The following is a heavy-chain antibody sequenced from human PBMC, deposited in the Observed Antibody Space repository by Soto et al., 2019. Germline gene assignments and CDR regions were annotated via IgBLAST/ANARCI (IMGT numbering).Heavy chain of an antibody. Sequence: PSETLSLTCAVYGGSFSGYYWSWIRQPPGKGLEWIGEINHSGSTNYNPSLKSRITISVDTSKNQFSLKLSSVTAADTAVYYCAREEGGYSYGNFDYWGQGTLVTVSS. J-gene: IGHJ4*02. CDR2: INHSGST. CDR1: GGSFSGYY. V-gene: IGHV4-34*01. D-gene: IGHD5-18*01. CDR3: AREEGGYSYGNFDY.